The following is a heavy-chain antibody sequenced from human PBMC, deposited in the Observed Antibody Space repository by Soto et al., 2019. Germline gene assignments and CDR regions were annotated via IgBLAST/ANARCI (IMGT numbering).Heavy chain of an antibody. J-gene: IGHJ6*02. D-gene: IGHD5-18*01. V-gene: IGHV3-13*01. Sequence: ETLRLSCAASGFTFSSYDMHWVRQATGKGLEWVSAIGTAGDTYYPGSVKGRFTISRENAKNSLYLQMNSLRAGDTAVYYCARALVSSGYSYGYYYYGMDVWGQGTTVTVSS. CDR3: ARALVSSGYSYGYYYYGMDV. CDR2: IGTAGDT. CDR1: GFTFSSYD.